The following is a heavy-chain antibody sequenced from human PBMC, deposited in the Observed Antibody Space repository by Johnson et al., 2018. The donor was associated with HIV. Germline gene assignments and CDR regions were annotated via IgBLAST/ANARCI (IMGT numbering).Heavy chain of an antibody. V-gene: IGHV3-30*18. CDR2: ISYDGSSD. CDR1: GFTFSSYG. CDR3: AKDPGSISWYPWDAFDI. Sequence: VQLVESGGGVVQPGRSLRLSCAASGFTFSSYGMHWVRQAPGKGLEWVAVISYDGSSDYYADSVKGRFTISRDNSKNTLYLQMNSLRAEDTAVYYCAKDPGSISWYPWDAFDIWGQGTMVTVSS. D-gene: IGHD6-13*01. J-gene: IGHJ3*02.